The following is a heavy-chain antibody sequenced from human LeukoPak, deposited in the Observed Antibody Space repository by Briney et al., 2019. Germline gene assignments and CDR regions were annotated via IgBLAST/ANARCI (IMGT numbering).Heavy chain of an antibody. D-gene: IGHD3-10*01. J-gene: IGHJ4*02. V-gene: IGHV3-23*01. Sequence: GGSLRLSCAASGFTFSSYAMNWVRQAPGKGLEWVSAISGSGGSTYYADSVKGRFTISRDNSKNTLYLQMNSLRAEDTAVYYCAKDPLWFGEPYYFDYWGQGTLVTVSS. CDR1: GFTFSSYA. CDR3: AKDPLWFGEPYYFDY. CDR2: ISGSGGST.